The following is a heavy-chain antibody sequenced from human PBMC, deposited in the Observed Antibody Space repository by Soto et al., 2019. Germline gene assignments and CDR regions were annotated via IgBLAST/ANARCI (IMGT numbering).Heavy chain of an antibody. CDR3: ARGSSGWATPFDY. Sequence: EVQLVETGGGLIQPGGSLRLSCAASGFTVSSNYMSWVRQAPGKGLEWASVIYSGGSKYYADSVKGRFTISRDNSKNTLYLQMNSLRAEDTAVYYCARGSSGWATPFDYWGQGTLVTVSS. CDR2: IYSGGSK. CDR1: GFTVSSNY. J-gene: IGHJ4*02. D-gene: IGHD6-19*01. V-gene: IGHV3-53*02.